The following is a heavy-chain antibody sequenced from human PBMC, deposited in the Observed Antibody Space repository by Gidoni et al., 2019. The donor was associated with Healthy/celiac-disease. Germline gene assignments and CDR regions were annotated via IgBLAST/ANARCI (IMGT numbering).Heavy chain of an antibody. CDR1: GFTFSISG. CDR2: ISSDGSNK. CDR3: AKEHDDMLTGDQPRYYYYGMDV. V-gene: IGHV3-30*18. D-gene: IGHD3-9*01. J-gene: IGHJ6*02. Sequence: QVQLVESGGGVVQPGRSLRLSCAASGFTFSISGLPWFRQAPGKGLEWVAVISSDGSNKYYADSVKGRFTISRDNSKNTLYLQMNSLRAEDTAVYYCAKEHDDMLTGDQPRYYYYGMDVWGQGTTVTVSS.